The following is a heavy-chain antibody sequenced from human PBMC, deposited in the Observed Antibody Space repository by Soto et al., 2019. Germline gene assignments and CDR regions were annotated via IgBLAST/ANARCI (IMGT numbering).Heavy chain of an antibody. V-gene: IGHV3-30*18. J-gene: IGHJ3*02. CDR1: GFTFSSYG. D-gene: IGHD3-16*01. Sequence: PGGSLRLSCAASGFTFSSYGMHWVRQAPGKGLEWVAVISYDGSNKYYADSVKGRFTISRDNSKNTLYLQMNSLRAEDTAVYYCAKDRDVAFEPSYAFDIWGQGTMVTVSS. CDR3: AKDRDVAFEPSYAFDI. CDR2: ISYDGSNK.